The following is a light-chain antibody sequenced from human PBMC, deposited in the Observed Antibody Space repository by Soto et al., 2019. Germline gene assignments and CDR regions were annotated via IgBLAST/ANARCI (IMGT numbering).Light chain of an antibody. V-gene: IGKV1-8*01. Sequence: AIPMTQSPSSFSASTGDRVTITCRASQGINTYLAWYQQKPGKAPRLLIYAASTLQGGVPSRFSGSGSGTDFTLTINYLQAEDFATYYCLHTFSFPRTFGQGTKVDIK. J-gene: IGKJ1*01. CDR2: AAS. CDR1: QGINTY. CDR3: LHTFSFPRT.